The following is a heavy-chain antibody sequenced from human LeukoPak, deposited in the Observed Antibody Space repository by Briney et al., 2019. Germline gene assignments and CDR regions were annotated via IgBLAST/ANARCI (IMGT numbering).Heavy chain of an antibody. V-gene: IGHV5-51*01. CDR3: ARQRFDSSGYYDY. J-gene: IGHJ4*02. CDR2: IYPGDSDT. Sequence: GESLKISCKGSGYSFSNYWIGWVRQMPGKGLEWMGIIYPGDSDTSYSPSFQGQVTISADKSITTAYLQWSSLKASDTAMYYCARQRFDSSGYYDYWGQGTLVTVSS. CDR1: GYSFSNYW. D-gene: IGHD3-22*01.